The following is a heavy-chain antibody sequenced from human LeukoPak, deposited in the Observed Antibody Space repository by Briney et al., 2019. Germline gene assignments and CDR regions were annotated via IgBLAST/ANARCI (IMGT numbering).Heavy chain of an antibody. V-gene: IGHV4-4*09. CDR2: IYTTGSTNYNPSLN. D-gene: IGHD3-10*01. CDR1: GGSISSYY. CDR3: ARRTWGVYYFDY. Sequence: SETLSLTCTVSGGSISSYYWSWIRQPPGKGLEWIGFIYTTGSTNYNPSLNNYNPSLKSRVTISVDTSKNQFSLKLSSVTAADTAVYYCARRTWGVYYFDYWGQGTLVTVSS. J-gene: IGHJ4*02.